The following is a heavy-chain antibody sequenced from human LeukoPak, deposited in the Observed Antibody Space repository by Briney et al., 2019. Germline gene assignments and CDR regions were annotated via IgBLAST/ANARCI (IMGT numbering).Heavy chain of an antibody. CDR3: ARGSSSGYYWYFDL. J-gene: IGHJ2*01. CDR1: GGSISSGDYY. Sequence: SETLSLTCTVSGGSISSGDYYWSWIRQPPGKGLEWIGYIYYSGSTNYNPSLKSRVTISVDTSKSRFSLKLSSVTAADTAVYYCARGSSSGYYWYFDLWGRGTLVTVSS. D-gene: IGHD6-19*01. V-gene: IGHV4-61*08. CDR2: IYYSGST.